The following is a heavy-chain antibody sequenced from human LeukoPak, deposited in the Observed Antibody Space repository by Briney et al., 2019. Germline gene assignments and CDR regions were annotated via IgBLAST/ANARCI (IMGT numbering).Heavy chain of an antibody. CDR3: ARGVAVAAHPRFDP. CDR1: GGSISSYY. J-gene: IGHJ5*02. CDR2: IYYSGST. D-gene: IGHD6-19*01. Sequence: SETLSLTCTVSGGSISSYYWSWIRQPPGKGLEWIGYIYYSGSTNYNPSLKSRVTISVDTSKNQFSLKLSSVTAADTAVYYCARGVAVAAHPRFDPWGQGTLVTVSS. V-gene: IGHV4-59*01.